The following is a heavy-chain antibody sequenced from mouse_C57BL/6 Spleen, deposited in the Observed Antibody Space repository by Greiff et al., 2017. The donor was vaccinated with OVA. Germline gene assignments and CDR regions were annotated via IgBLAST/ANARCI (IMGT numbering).Heavy chain of an antibody. CDR1: GYAFSRSW. D-gene: IGHD2-1*01. CDR2: IYPGDGDT. V-gene: IGHV1-82*01. J-gene: IGHJ2*01. CDR3: ARGGLRVNYFDY. Sequence: QVQLQQSGPELVKPGASVKISCKASGYAFSRSWMNWVKQRPGKGLEWIGRIYPGDGDTNYNWKFKGKATLTADQSSSTAYMQLSSLTSEDSAVYFCARGGLRVNYFDYWGQGTTLTVSS.